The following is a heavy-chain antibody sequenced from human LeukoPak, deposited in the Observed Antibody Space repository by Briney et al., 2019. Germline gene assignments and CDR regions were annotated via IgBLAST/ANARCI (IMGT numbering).Heavy chain of an antibody. D-gene: IGHD5-24*01. CDR3: ATNDGYNYYFDY. J-gene: IGHJ4*02. V-gene: IGHV3-74*01. Sequence: GGSLRLSCAASGFTFSSYWMHWVRQAPGKGLVWVSRIKSDGSITSYADSVKGRFTISRDNAKNSLYLQMNSLRAEDTAVYYCATNDGYNYYFDYWGQGTLVTVSS. CDR1: GFTFSSYW. CDR2: IKSDGSIT.